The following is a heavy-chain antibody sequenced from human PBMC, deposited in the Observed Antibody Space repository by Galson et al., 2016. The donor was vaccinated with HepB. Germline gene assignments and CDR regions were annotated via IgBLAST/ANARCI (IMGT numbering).Heavy chain of an antibody. J-gene: IGHJ4*02. V-gene: IGHV3-21*01. CDR2: IRTRSENI. D-gene: IGHD1-26*01. CDR1: GFTFSNYN. Sequence: SLRLSCAGSGFTFSNYNMNWVRQAPGKGLEWISFIRTRSENIYYADSVKGRFTISRDNAESSLFLQMTSLRAEDTAVYYCATAPPASGSFPYFDSWGQGTLVTVSS. CDR3: ATAPPASGSFPYFDS.